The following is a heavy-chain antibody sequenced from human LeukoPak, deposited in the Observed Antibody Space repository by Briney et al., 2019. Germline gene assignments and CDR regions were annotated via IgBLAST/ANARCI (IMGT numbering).Heavy chain of an antibody. D-gene: IGHD3-22*01. CDR2: IYYSGST. V-gene: IGHV4-59*01. CDR3: ARDRADYYDSSDYYDHDAFDI. Sequence: SETLSLTCAVYGGSFSGYYWSWIRQPPGKGLEWIGYIYYSGSTNYNPSLKSRVTISVDTSKNQFSLMLSSVTAADTAVYYCARDRADYYDSSDYYDHDAFDIWGQGTMVTVSS. J-gene: IGHJ3*02. CDR1: GGSFSGYY.